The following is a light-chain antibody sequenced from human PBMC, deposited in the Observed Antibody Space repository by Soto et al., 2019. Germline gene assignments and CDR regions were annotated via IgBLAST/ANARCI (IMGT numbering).Light chain of an antibody. Sequence: QSALTQPPSASGSPGQSVTMSCTGTSSDVGGYNYVSWYQQYPGKAPKLMIYEVTKRPSGVPGRFSGSKSGTTASLTVSGLQAEDEADYYCSSYAGSNNLVFGGGTQLTVL. J-gene: IGLJ2*01. V-gene: IGLV2-8*01. CDR2: EVT. CDR1: SSDVGGYNY. CDR3: SSYAGSNNLV.